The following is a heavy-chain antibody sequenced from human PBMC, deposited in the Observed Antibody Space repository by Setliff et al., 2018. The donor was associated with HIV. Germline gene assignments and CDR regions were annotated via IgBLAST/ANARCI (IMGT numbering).Heavy chain of an antibody. V-gene: IGHV1-69-2*01. CDR2: VDPEDDKT. CDR3: VTGEGLRF. D-gene: IGHD2-15*01. J-gene: IGHJ4*02. Sequence: GASVKVSCKASGYTFTSYYMHWVRQAPGQGLEWMGRVDPEDDKTIYAEKFQGRVTMTTATSSDTAYLYLSSLRSEDTAVYYCVTGEGLRFWGQGTLVTVSS. CDR1: GYTFTSYY.